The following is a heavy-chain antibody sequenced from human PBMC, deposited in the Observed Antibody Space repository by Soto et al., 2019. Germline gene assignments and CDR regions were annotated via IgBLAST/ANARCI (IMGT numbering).Heavy chain of an antibody. V-gene: IGHV3-23*01. CDR3: AKDAVYNDGLWLVAN. D-gene: IGHD5-12*01. CDR2: MTGSGGDI. Sequence: GGSLRLSCAASGFSFSRYAMMWVRQAPGKGQEWVAGMTGSGGDIRYADSVKGRFTISKDNFKNTLYLQMNSLRAEDTAIYYCAKDAVYNDGLWLVANWGQGTLVTVSS. CDR1: GFSFSRYA. J-gene: IGHJ4*02.